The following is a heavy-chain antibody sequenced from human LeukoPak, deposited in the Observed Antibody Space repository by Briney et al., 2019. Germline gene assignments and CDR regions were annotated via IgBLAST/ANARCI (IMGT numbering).Heavy chain of an antibody. CDR2: ISSSSSYI. CDR1: GFTFSSYG. J-gene: IGHJ6*04. CDR3: AELGITMIGGV. Sequence: GGSLRLACAASGFTFSSYGMSWVRQAPGKGLEWVASISSSSSYIYYADSVKGRFTISRDNAKNSLYLQMNSLRAEDTAVYYCAELGITMIGGVWGKGTTVTISS. V-gene: IGHV3-21*01. D-gene: IGHD3-10*02.